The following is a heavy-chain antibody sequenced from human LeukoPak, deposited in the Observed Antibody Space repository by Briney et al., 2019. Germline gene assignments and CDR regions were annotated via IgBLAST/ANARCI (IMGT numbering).Heavy chain of an antibody. CDR3: ARDPTYYYGSGSSGNWFDP. CDR1: VYTFTDYY. V-gene: IGHV1-2*02. CDR2: INPNSGGT. J-gene: IGHJ5*02. D-gene: IGHD3-10*01. Sequence: ASVKVSCKASVYTFTDYYMHWVRQAPGQGLEWMGWINPNSGGTYYGQKFQGRVTMTRDTSITTAYMELNRLRFDDTAVYYCARDPTYYYGSGSSGNWFDPWGQGTLVTVSS.